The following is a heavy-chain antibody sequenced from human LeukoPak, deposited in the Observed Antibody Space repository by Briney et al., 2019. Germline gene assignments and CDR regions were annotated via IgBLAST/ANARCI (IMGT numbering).Heavy chain of an antibody. D-gene: IGHD2/OR15-2a*01. CDR1: GSSISSAHY. CDR3: AKIVTAGYYFFDS. Sequence: PSETLSLTCIVSGSSISSAHYWGWIRPSPGKGLEWIGSMYHSGATYYNPSLKSRVTISVDTSKNQFSLKLSSVTAADTAVYYCAKIVTAGYYFFDSWGQGTLVTVSS. J-gene: IGHJ4*02. CDR2: MYHSGAT. V-gene: IGHV4-38-2*02.